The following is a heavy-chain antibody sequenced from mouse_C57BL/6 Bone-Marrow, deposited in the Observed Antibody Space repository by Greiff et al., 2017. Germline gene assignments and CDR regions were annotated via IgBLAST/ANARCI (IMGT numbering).Heavy chain of an antibody. V-gene: IGHV1-55*01. CDR1: GYTFTSYW. Sequence: LVESGAELVKPGASVKMSCKASGYTFTSYWITWVKQRPGQGLEWIGDIYPGSGSTNYNEKFKSKATLTVDTSSSTAYMQLSSLTSEDSAVYYCARNMVKDFDYWGQGTTLTVSS. J-gene: IGHJ2*01. CDR2: IYPGSGST. D-gene: IGHD2-2*01. CDR3: ARNMVKDFDY.